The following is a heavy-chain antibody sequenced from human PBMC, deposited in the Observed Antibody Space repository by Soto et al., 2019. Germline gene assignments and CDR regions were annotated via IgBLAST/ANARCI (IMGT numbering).Heavy chain of an antibody. D-gene: IGHD1-26*01. Sequence: ASVKVSCKVSGYTLTELSMHWVRQAPGKGLEWMGGFDPEDGETIYAQKFQGRVTMTKDTSTDTAYMELSSLRSEDTAVYYCALSPFSGTSYYYYGMDVWGQGTTVTVSS. CDR2: FDPEDGET. V-gene: IGHV1-24*01. CDR1: GYTLTELS. J-gene: IGHJ6*02. CDR3: ALSPFSGTSYYYYGMDV.